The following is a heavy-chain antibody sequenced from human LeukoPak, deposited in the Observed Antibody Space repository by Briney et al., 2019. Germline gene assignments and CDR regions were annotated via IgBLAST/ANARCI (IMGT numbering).Heavy chain of an antibody. D-gene: IGHD2-15*01. CDR2: ISYEGSNK. J-gene: IGHJ4*02. CDR1: GFSFSTYA. Sequence: LGGSLRLSCAASGFSFSTYAMHWVRQAPGKGLEWVAVISYEGSNKYYADSVQGRFTISRDNSKNTLYLQLNSLRDEDTAVYYCARDLCSGGSCYYVPDYWGRGTLVTVSS. V-gene: IGHV3-30-3*01. CDR3: ARDLCSGGSCYYVPDY.